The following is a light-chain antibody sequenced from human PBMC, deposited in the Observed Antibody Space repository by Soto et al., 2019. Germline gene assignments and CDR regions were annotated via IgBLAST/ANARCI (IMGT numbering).Light chain of an antibody. V-gene: IGKV3D-20*02. CDR2: GAS. Sequence: EIVLTQSPGTLSLSPGERATLPCRASQSISSSYLAWYQQKPGQAPRLLIYGASNRATGIPARFSGSGSGTDFTLTISSLEPEDFAVYYCQQRSNWPPWTFGQGTKVDIK. CDR3: QQRSNWPPWT. J-gene: IGKJ1*01. CDR1: QSISSSY.